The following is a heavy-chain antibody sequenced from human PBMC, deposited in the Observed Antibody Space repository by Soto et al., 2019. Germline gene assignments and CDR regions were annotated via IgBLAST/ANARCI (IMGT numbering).Heavy chain of an antibody. D-gene: IGHD3-3*01. CDR3: ARGNRPIFGVPDPPYYYYGMDV. Sequence: GGSVKGYFKASGGPFSSYAISLVRQAPGQGLEWIGGIIPIFNTANYAQKFQGRVTITADISTSTAYMELSSLRSEDTAVYYCARGNRPIFGVPDPPYYYYGMDVWGQGTTVTVSS. CDR2: IIPIFNTA. CDR1: GGPFSSYA. J-gene: IGHJ6*01. V-gene: IGHV1-69*06.